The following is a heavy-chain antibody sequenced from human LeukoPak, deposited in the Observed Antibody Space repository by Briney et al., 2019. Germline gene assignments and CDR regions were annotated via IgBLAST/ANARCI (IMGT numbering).Heavy chain of an antibody. Sequence: SQTLSLTCTVSGGSISSGGYYWGWIRQSPGKGLEWIGYIYHSGSTYYNPSLKSRVTISVDRSKNQFSLKLSSVTAADTAVYYCASSLRGYSHMDVWGKGTTVTVSS. CDR3: ASSLRGYSHMDV. D-gene: IGHD2-15*01. CDR2: IYHSGST. CDR1: GGSISSGGYY. J-gene: IGHJ6*03. V-gene: IGHV4-30-2*06.